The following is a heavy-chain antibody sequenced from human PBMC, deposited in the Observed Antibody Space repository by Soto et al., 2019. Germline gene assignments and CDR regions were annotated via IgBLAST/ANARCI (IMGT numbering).Heavy chain of an antibody. CDR3: ARAPPFDF. CDR2: VTGYNGNT. J-gene: IGHJ4*02. CDR1: GYTFSSFG. V-gene: IGHV1-18*01. Sequence: QGQLVQSGAAVRKPGASVKVSCKASGYTFSSFGIAWVRQGPGQGLEWLGWVTGYNGNTKYAQKFQDRVEMTTDTSTNTAYLEVRSLTSDYTAVYFCARAPPFDFWGQGTLVTVSP.